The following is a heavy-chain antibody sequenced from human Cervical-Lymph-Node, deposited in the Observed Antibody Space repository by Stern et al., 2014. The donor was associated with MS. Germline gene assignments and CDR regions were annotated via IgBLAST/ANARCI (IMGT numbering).Heavy chain of an antibody. J-gene: IGHJ5*02. Sequence: QMQLVQSGPGLVKPSETLSLTCTVSGGSISSYYWSWIRQPPGKGLEWIGYIYYSGSTNYNPSLKSRVTISVDTSKNQFSLKLSSVTAADTAVYYCARVRDGSQRFDPWGQGTLVTVSS. D-gene: IGHD5-24*01. V-gene: IGHV4-59*01. CDR2: IYYSGST. CDR3: ARVRDGSQRFDP. CDR1: GGSISSYY.